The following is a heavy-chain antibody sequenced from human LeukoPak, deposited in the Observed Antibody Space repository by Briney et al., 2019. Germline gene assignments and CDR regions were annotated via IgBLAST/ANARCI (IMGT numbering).Heavy chain of an antibody. Sequence: GGSLRLSCAASGFSFGTSGMHWVRQAPGKGLEWVAVVRYDGTNKHYADSVKGRFTISRDNSKNTLYLQMNSLRIEDTAVYYCARYCSSTTCSHNASDIWGQGTLVTVSS. V-gene: IGHV3-33*01. CDR2: VRYDGTNK. D-gene: IGHD2-2*01. J-gene: IGHJ3*02. CDR3: ARYCSSTTCSHNASDI. CDR1: GFSFGTSG.